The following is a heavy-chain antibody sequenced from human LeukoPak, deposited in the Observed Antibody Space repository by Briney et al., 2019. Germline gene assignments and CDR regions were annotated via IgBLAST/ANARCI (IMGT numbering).Heavy chain of an antibody. CDR2: IYGGGST. D-gene: IGHD6-13*01. J-gene: IGHJ6*03. CDR1: GFTVSSNY. Sequence: GGSLRLSCAASGFTVSSNYMSWVRQAPGKGLEWVSVIYGGGSTYYADSVKGRFTISRDNSKNTLYLQMNSLRAEDTAVYYCASQSSSYSSSWYRNYYYYYYMDVWGKGTTVTISS. V-gene: IGHV3-53*01. CDR3: ASQSSSYSSSWYRNYYYYYYMDV.